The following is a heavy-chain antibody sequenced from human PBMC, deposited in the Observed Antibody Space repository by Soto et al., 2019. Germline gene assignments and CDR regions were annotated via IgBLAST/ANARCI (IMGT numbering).Heavy chain of an antibody. Sequence: QVQLVQSGAEVKKPGASVKVSCKASGYTFTSYAMHWVRQAPGQRLEWMGWINAGNGNTKYSEKFQGRVTITRDTSASTAYMELSSLRSDDTAVYYCARSIVVGTAADYWGQGPLVTVSS. CDR3: ARSIVVGTAADY. CDR2: INAGNGNT. CDR1: GYTFTSYA. V-gene: IGHV1-3*01. D-gene: IGHD2-21*02. J-gene: IGHJ4*02.